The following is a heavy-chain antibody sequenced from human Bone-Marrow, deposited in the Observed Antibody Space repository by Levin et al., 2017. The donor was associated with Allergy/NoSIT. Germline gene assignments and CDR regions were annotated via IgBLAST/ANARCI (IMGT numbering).Heavy chain of an antibody. J-gene: IGHJ5*02. CDR1: GFTFSGSA. Sequence: GESLKISCAASGFTFSGSAMHWVRQASGKGLEWVGRIRSKANSYATAYAASVKGRFTISRDDSKNTAYLQMNSLKTEDTAVYYCTRHKAAERITPDSSGWYLAANWFDPWGQGTLVTVSS. CDR2: IRSKANSYAT. D-gene: IGHD6-19*01. CDR3: TRHKAAERITPDSSGWYLAANWFDP. V-gene: IGHV3-73*01.